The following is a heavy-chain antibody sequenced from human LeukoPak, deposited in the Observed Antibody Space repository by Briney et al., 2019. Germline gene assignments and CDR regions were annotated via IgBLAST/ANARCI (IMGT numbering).Heavy chain of an antibody. Sequence: ASVKVSCKASGYILTNYAMNWVRQAPGQGLEWMGWINTNTGNPTYAQGFTGRFVFSLDTSVSTAYLQMNSLRAEDTAVYYCAKADVGATINDAFDIWGQGTMVAVSS. CDR1: GYILTNYA. J-gene: IGHJ3*02. V-gene: IGHV7-4-1*02. CDR3: AKADVGATINDAFDI. CDR2: INTNTGNP. D-gene: IGHD1-26*01.